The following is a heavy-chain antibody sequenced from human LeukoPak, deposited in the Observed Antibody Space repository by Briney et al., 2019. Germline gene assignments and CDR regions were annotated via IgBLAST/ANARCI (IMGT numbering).Heavy chain of an antibody. V-gene: IGHV4-59*01. CDR1: GGSISSYY. J-gene: IGHJ4*02. Sequence: NASETLSLTCTVSGGSISSYYWSWIRQPPGKGLECIGYIYYTGSTNYKPSLKSRVTISVDTSKNQFSLKLNSVTAADTAVYYCARLEGSYYKYFDYWGQGTLVTVSS. D-gene: IGHD3-10*01. CDR3: ARLEGSYYKYFDY. CDR2: IYYTGST.